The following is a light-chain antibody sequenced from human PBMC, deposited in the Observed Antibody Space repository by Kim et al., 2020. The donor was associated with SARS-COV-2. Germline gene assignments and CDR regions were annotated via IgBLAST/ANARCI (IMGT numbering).Light chain of an antibody. Sequence: PGDRAALSCRASQSVSSSYLAWYQQKPGQSPRLLIYGVSSRAPGIPDRFIGGGSGTDFTLTISRLEPEDFAVYYCQHYGGSLFSFGQGTKLEI. J-gene: IGKJ2*03. V-gene: IGKV3-20*01. CDR1: QSVSSSY. CDR3: QHYGGSLFS. CDR2: GVS.